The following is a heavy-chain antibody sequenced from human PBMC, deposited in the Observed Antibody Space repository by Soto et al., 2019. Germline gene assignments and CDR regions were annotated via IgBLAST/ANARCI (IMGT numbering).Heavy chain of an antibody. CDR2: ISSSSSYI. V-gene: IGHV3-21*01. CDR1: GFTFSSYS. J-gene: IGHJ4*02. D-gene: IGHD1-26*01. Sequence: EVQLVESGGGLVKPGGSLRLSCAASGFTFSSYSMNWVRQAPGKGLEWVSSISSSSSYIYYADSVKGRFTISRDNAKNSLYLQMNSLRAEDTAVYYCAKAILSGSYSPFDYWGQGTLVTVSS. CDR3: AKAILSGSYSPFDY.